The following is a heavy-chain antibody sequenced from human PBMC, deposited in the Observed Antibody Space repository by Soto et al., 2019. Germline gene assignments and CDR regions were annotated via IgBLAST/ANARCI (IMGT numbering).Heavy chain of an antibody. CDR1: GGTFSSYT. CDR3: GRELVDTAIIWGRYCYYHYLDL. J-gene: IGHJ6*03. D-gene: IGHD5-18*01. Sequence: SVQVSCKASGGTFSSYTISWVRQAPGQGREWMGRIIPILGIANYAQKFQGRVTLTADKSTSTAYMELSSLRSEDTGVYYCGRELVDTAIIWGRYCYYHYLDLWGKGTT. CDR2: IIPILGIA. V-gene: IGHV1-69*04.